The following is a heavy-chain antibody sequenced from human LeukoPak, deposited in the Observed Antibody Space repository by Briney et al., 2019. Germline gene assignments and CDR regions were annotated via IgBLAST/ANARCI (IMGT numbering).Heavy chain of an antibody. Sequence: GGSLRLSCAASGFTFSSSAMSWVRQAPGKGLEWVSAISNNGGYTYYADSVQGRFTISRDNTMNSLYLQMSSLRAEDTAVYYCATDRGWRTSGYYLYYFEYWGQGTLVTYFS. V-gene: IGHV3-23*01. CDR3: ATDRGWRTSGYYLYYFEY. J-gene: IGHJ4*02. D-gene: IGHD3-3*01. CDR2: ISNNGGYT. CDR1: GFTFSSSA.